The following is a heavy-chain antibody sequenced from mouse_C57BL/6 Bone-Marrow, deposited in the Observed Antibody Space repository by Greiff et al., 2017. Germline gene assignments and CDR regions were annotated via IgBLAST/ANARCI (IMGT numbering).Heavy chain of an antibody. CDR3: ARERYFLYFYV. J-gene: IGHJ1*03. CDR2: IDPSDSYT. Sequence: QVQLQQPGAELVMPGASVKLSCKASGYTFTSYWMHWVKQRPGQGLEWIGEIDPSDSYTNYNQKFKGKSTLTVDKSSTTAYMQLSSLTSEDSAVYYCARERYFLYFYVWGTGTTVTVSS. V-gene: IGHV1-69*01. D-gene: IGHD1-1*01. CDR1: GYTFTSYW.